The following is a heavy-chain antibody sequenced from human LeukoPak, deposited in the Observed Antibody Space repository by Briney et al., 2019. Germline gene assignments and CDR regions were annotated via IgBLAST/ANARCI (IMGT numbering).Heavy chain of an antibody. CDR1: GYTFASYD. V-gene: IGHV1-8*01. J-gene: IGHJ4*02. Sequence: GASVKLSCKASGYTFASYDINWVRQGTGQGLEWMGWMSPNSGLTGYAQKFQSRVAMTWNTSISTAYMELSSLTSDDTAMYYCARLHPGDNWGRGTLVTVSS. CDR2: MSPNSGLT. CDR3: ARLHPGDN. D-gene: IGHD3-16*01.